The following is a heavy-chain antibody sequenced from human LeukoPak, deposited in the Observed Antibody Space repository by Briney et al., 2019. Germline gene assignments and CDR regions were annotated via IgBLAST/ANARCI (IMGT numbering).Heavy chain of an antibody. D-gene: IGHD3-3*01. CDR2: IKQDGSEK. Sequence: PGGSLRLSCAASGFTFNSYSMNWVRQAPGKGLEWVANIKQDGSEKYYVDSVKGRFTISRDNAKNSLYLQMNSLRAEDTAVYYCARIDGYDFWSGYSYYYYYMDVWGKGTTVTVSS. CDR1: GFTFNSYS. V-gene: IGHV3-7*01. J-gene: IGHJ6*03. CDR3: ARIDGYDFWSGYSYYYYYMDV.